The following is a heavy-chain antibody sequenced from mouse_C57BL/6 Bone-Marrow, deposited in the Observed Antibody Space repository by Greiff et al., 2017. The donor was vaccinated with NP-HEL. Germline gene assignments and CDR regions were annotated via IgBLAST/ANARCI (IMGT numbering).Heavy chain of an antibody. D-gene: IGHD2-3*01. Sequence: VQRVESGPGLVQPSQSLSITCTVSGFSLPSYGVHWVRQSPGKGLEWLGVIWRGGSTDYNAAFMSRLRIHKDNSKSQVFFKMNSLQADDTAIDYCAIPYDGYSWFAYWGQGTLVTGSA. CDR1: GFSLPSYG. V-gene: IGHV2-5*01. CDR3: AIPYDGYSWFAY. J-gene: IGHJ3*01. CDR2: IWRGGST.